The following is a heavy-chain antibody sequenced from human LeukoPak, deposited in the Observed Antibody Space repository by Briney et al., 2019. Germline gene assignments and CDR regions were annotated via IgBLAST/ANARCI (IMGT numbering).Heavy chain of an antibody. Sequence: SVKVSCKTSGGTFNNSAISWVRQAPGQGLEWLGGIMPLFGTAGYAQKFQGRVTITKDESTRTVYLELTSLTSDDTAVHYCARDVHGDYGSGWFDPWGQGTLVSVSS. V-gene: IGHV1-69*05. CDR1: GGTFNNSA. D-gene: IGHD4-17*01. CDR2: IMPLFGTA. CDR3: ARDVHGDYGSGWFDP. J-gene: IGHJ5*02.